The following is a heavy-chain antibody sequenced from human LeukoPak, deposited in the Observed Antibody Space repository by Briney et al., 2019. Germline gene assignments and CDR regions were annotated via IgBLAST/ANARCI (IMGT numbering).Heavy chain of an antibody. CDR1: GFAFSNYW. V-gene: IGHV3-74*01. CDR3: AKGRRYSSGWYHFDY. Sequence: GGSLRLSCAASGFAFSNYWMHWVRQAPGKGLVWVSRINTDGSRTDYADSVKGRFTISRDNAKNTLYLQMNSLRAEDTAVYYCAKGRRYSSGWYHFDYWGQGTLVTVSS. CDR2: INTDGSRT. D-gene: IGHD6-19*01. J-gene: IGHJ4*02.